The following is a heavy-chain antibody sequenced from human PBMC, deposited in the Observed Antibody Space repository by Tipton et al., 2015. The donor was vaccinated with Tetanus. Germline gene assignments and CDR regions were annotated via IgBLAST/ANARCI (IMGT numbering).Heavy chain of an antibody. J-gene: IGHJ4*02. V-gene: IGHV3-23*01. CDR2: ISVSGGTT. Sequence: SLRLSCAASGFFFDNYAMNWVRQATGKGLEWVSFISVSGGTTYYADSVKGRFTISRDNSKNTVFLQMDSLTADDTAIYYCAKDLVTRSIAVVKGFDVWGQGALVTVSS. CDR3: AKDLVTRSIAVVKGFDV. D-gene: IGHD2-21*01. CDR1: GFFFDNYA.